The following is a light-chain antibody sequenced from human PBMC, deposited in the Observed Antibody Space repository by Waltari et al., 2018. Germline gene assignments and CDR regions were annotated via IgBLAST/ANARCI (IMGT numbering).Light chain of an antibody. CDR2: GAT. V-gene: IGKV3-20*01. CDR3: QQYGTSPYT. J-gene: IGKJ2*01. CDR1: QSVYSSY. Sequence: EIVLTQSPGTLSLSPGERATLSCRTSQSVYSSYLAWYQQKPGQAPRLLIYGATNRATGIPDRFRCSGSGTDYALTISRLEPEDFALYYCQQYGTSPYTFGQGTKLEI.